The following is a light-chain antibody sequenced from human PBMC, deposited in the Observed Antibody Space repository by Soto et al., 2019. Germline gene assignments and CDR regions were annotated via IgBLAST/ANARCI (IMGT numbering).Light chain of an antibody. CDR2: VAS. Sequence: DIQMTQSLSSLSASVGDTVTITCRASQSISNSLSWYQQKPGKAPKFLIYVASTLQRGVPSRFSGSGSGTVFTLTISSLQPEDVATYYYQQTFSPPYTFGQGTKLEIK. J-gene: IGKJ2*01. V-gene: IGKV1-39*01. CDR3: QQTFSPPYT. CDR1: QSISNS.